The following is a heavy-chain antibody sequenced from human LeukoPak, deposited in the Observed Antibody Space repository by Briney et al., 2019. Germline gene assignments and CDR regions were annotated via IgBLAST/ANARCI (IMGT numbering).Heavy chain of an antibody. V-gene: IGHV1-46*03. D-gene: IGHD5-18*01. Sequence: ASVKASCKASGYTFTSYYMHWVRQAPGQGLEWMGIINPSGGSTSYAQKFQGRVTMTRDTSTSTVYMELSSLRSEDTAVYYCARDLFEPRGYSYGYVGYWGQGTLVTVSS. CDR3: ARDLFEPRGYSYGYVGY. J-gene: IGHJ4*02. CDR1: GYTFTSYY. CDR2: INPSGGST.